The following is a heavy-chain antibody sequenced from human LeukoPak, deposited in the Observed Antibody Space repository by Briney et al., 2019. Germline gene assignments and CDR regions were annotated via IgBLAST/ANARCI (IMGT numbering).Heavy chain of an antibody. CDR1: GFTFSSYG. D-gene: IGHD3-10*01. CDR3: ARLYYYGSGSSRSRFDY. Sequence: GGSLRLSCAASGFTFSSYGMHWVRQAPGKGLEWVAFIRYDGSNKYYADSVKGRFTISRDNSKNTLYLQMNSLRAEDTAVYYCARLYYYGSGSSRSRFDYWGQGTLVTVSS. J-gene: IGHJ4*02. V-gene: IGHV3-30*02. CDR2: IRYDGSNK.